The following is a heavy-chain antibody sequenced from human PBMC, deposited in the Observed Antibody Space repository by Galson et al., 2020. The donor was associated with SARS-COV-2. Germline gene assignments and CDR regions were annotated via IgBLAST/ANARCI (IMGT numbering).Heavy chain of an antibody. CDR3: TREGWQGGY. J-gene: IGHJ4*02. CDR2: IRGDGSDT. D-gene: IGHD2-15*01. Sequence: GGSLRLSCVVSGFTFSDYWMNWIRQAPGKGLEWVANIRGDGSDTNYADSVQGRFSISRDNAVDTLYLELNSLRVDDTAVYYCTREGWQGGYWGQGTRVTVSS. CDR1: GFTFSDYW. V-gene: IGHV3-7*01.